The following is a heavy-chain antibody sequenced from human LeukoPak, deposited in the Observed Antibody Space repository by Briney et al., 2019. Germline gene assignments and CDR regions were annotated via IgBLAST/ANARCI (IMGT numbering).Heavy chain of an antibody. CDR1: GGSFSGYY. V-gene: IGHV4-34*01. CDR3: ARGLPRYYGSGRYFDY. J-gene: IGHJ4*02. CDR2: INHGGST. D-gene: IGHD3-10*01. Sequence: SETLSLTCAVYGGSFSGYYWSWIRQPPGKGLEWIGEINHGGSTNYNPSLKSRVTISVDTSKNQFSLKLSSVTAADTAVYYCARGLPRYYGSGRYFDYWGQGTLVTVSS.